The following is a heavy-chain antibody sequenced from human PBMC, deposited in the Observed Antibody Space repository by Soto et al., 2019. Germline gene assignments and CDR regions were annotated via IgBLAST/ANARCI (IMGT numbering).Heavy chain of an antibody. Sequence: QVQLQESGPGLVKPSETLSLTCTVSGGSISSYYWSWIRQPPGKGLEWIGYIYYSGSTNYNPSLKSRVTISVDTSKNQFSLKLSSVTAADTAVYYCARHAGSNYDILTGYYHFYFDYWGQGTLVTVSS. D-gene: IGHD3-9*01. V-gene: IGHV4-59*01. J-gene: IGHJ4*02. CDR2: IYYSGST. CDR1: GGSISSYY. CDR3: ARHAGSNYDILTGYYHFYFDY.